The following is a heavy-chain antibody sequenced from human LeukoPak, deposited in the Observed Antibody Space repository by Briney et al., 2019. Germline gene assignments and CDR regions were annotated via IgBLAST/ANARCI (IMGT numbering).Heavy chain of an antibody. CDR1: GGTFSSYA. J-gene: IGHJ6*02. CDR2: IIPILGIA. Sequence: GSSVKVSCKASGGTFSSYAISWVRQAPGQGLEWMGRIIPILGIANYAQKFQGRVTITADKSTSTAYMELSSLRSEDTAVYYCARDHCSGGSCSHIPRGYYYGMDVWGQGTTVTVSS. V-gene: IGHV1-69*04. CDR3: ARDHCSGGSCSHIPRGYYYGMDV. D-gene: IGHD2-15*01.